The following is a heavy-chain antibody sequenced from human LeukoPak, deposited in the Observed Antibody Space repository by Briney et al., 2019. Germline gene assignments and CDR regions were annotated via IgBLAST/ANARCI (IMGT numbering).Heavy chain of an antibody. CDR2: IYTSGST. CDR1: GGSIRSYY. V-gene: IGHV4-4*07. D-gene: IGHD3-22*01. J-gene: IGHJ5*02. CDR3: ARDVYYYDSSGISWFDP. Sequence: SETLSLTCTVSGGSIRSYYWSWIRQPAGKGLEWIGRIYTSGSTNYNPSLKSRVTMSVDTSKNQFSLKLSSVTAADTAVYYCARDVYYYDSSGISWFDPWGQGTLVTVSS.